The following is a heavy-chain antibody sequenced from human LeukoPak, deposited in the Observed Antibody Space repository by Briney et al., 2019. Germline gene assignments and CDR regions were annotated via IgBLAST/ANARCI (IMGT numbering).Heavy chain of an antibody. Sequence: ASETLSLTCTVSGNSISSFFWSWIRQPPGKGLDWIGSMHYSGDSKYNPSLRSRVSLSIDTSKQQFSLRLSSVTAADKAVYYCARDLELEGNRWNYFESWGQGALVTVSS. J-gene: IGHJ4*02. CDR3: ARDLELEGNRWNYFES. V-gene: IGHV4-59*01. CDR2: MHYSGDS. D-gene: IGHD1-1*01. CDR1: GNSISSFF.